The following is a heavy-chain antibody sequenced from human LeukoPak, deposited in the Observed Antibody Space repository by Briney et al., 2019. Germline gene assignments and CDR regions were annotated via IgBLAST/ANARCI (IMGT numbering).Heavy chain of an antibody. CDR1: GGSFSGYY. V-gene: IGHV4-34*01. J-gene: IGHJ4*02. D-gene: IGHD5-18*01. Sequence: SETLSLTCAVYGGSFSGYYWSWIRQPPGKGLEWIGEINHSGSTNYNPSLKSRVTISVDTSKNQFSLKLSSVTAADTAVYYCATGRGYSYGYYFDYWGQGTLVTVSS. CDR2: INHSGST. CDR3: ATGRGYSYGYYFDY.